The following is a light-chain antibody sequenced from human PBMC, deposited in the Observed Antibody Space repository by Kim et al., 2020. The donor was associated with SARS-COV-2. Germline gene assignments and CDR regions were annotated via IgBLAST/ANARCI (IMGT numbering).Light chain of an antibody. V-gene: IGLV3-1*01. CDR2: QDR. Sequence: SYELTQPPSVSVSPGQTASITCSGDKLGDKYACWYQQKPGQSPVLVIYQDRKRPSGIPERFSGSNSGNTATLTISGTQAMDEADYYCQAWDSSTAVVFGG. CDR3: QAWDSSTAVV. CDR1: KLGDKY. J-gene: IGLJ2*01.